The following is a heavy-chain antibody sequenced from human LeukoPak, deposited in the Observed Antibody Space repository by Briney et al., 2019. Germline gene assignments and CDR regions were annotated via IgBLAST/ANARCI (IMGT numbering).Heavy chain of an antibody. V-gene: IGHV1-2*02. D-gene: IGHD1-26*01. CDR2: INPNSGGT. CDR1: GYTFTGYY. J-gene: IGHJ6*02. Sequence: ASVKASCKASGYTFTGYYMHWVRQAPGQGLEWMGWINPNSGGTNYAQKFQGRVTMTRDTSISTAYMELSRLRSDDTAVYYCARDYFLSGSYYNYYYYYGMDVWGQGTTVTVSS. CDR3: ARDYFLSGSYYNYYYYYGMDV.